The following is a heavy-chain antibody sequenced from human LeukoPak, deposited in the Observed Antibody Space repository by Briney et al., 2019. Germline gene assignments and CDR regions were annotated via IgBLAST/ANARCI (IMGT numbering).Heavy chain of an antibody. J-gene: IGHJ2*01. CDR1: GGSISSGGYY. CDR3: ARDLLFCTITTCRSYWYFGL. V-gene: IGHV4-31*03. Sequence: PSQTLSLTCTVFGGSISSGGYYWSWIRQYPGKGLEWIGNIYYSENAYYNPSLKSRVSMSLDTSKNQFSLRLSSATAADTAVYYCARDLLFCTITTCRSYWYFGLWGRGTLVTVSS. CDR2: IYYSENA. D-gene: IGHD2-2*01.